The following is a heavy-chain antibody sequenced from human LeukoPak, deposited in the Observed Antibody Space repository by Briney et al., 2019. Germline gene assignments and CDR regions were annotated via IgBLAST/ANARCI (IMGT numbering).Heavy chain of an antibody. Sequence: SETLSLTCAVYGGSFSGYYWSWIRQPPGKGLEWIGEINHSGSTNYNPSLKSRVTISVETSKNKFSLKLSSVTAADTAVYYCVLVAARGVDYWGQGTLVTVSS. CDR1: GGSFSGYY. J-gene: IGHJ4*02. CDR2: INHSGST. V-gene: IGHV4-34*01. D-gene: IGHD2-15*01. CDR3: VLVAARGVDY.